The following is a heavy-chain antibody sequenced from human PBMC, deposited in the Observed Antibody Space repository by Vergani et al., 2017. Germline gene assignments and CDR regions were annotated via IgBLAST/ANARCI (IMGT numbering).Heavy chain of an antibody. V-gene: IGHV3-23*01. CDR2: ISGSGGST. CDR1: GFTFSSYA. Sequence: EIQLLESRGGLVQPGGSLRLSCAASGFTFSSYAMSWVRQAPGKGLEWVSAISGSGGSTYYADSVKGRFTISRDNSKNTLYLQMNSLRAEDTAVYYCAKVAGYNWNYDYFDYWGQGTLVTVSS. J-gene: IGHJ4*02. D-gene: IGHD1-7*01. CDR3: AKVAGYNWNYDYFDY.